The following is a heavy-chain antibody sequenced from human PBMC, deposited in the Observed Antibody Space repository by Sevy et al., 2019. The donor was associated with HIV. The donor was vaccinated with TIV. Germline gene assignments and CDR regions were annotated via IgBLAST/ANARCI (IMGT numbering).Heavy chain of an antibody. D-gene: IGHD5-18*01. CDR1: GFTFSGYT. CDR2: ISSTSSYI. Sequence: GGSLRLSCTAAGFTFSGYTMNWVRQAPGKGLEWISSISSTSSYIEYADSVKGRFTISRDNAKKSLYLQMNSLTAEDTAVYFCLRATYISGSDDFDYWGQGTLVTVSS. V-gene: IGHV3-21*03. J-gene: IGHJ4*02. CDR3: LRATYISGSDDFDY.